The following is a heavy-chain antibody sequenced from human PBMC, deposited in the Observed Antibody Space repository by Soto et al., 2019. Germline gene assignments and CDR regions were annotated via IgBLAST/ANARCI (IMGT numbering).Heavy chain of an antibody. V-gene: IGHV3-21*06. CDR3: ARDQGTVAPSYFDS. D-gene: IGHD1-26*01. J-gene: IGHJ4*02. Sequence: EVFLVESGGGLVKPGGSLRLSCAAPGFTFSTYSMNWVRQAPGRGLEWVSSISSSSNYIYYGDAVKGRCTISRDNAKNLVYLHMSSLRAEDTALYYCARDQGTVAPSYFDSWGRGILVTVSS. CDR2: ISSSSNYI. CDR1: GFTFSTYS.